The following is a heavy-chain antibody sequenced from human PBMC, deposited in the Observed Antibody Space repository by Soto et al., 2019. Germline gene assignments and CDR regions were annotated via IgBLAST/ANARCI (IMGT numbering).Heavy chain of an antibody. V-gene: IGHV1-18*04. D-gene: IGHD3-22*01. Sequence: QVQLVQSGAEVKKPGASVKVSCKASGYTFTSYGISWVRQAPGQGLEWMGWISAYNGNTNYAQKLQGRVTMTTDTSTSTAYMELRSLRSDDTAVYYCARDRDYYDSSGYYYVGDAFDIWGQGTMLTVSS. CDR2: ISAYNGNT. J-gene: IGHJ3*02. CDR3: ARDRDYYDSSGYYYVGDAFDI. CDR1: GYTFTSYG.